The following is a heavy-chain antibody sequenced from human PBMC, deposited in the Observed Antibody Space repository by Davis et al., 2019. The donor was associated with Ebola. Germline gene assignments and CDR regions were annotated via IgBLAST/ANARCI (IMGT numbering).Heavy chain of an antibody. CDR3: ARGMISFGGGLKP. D-gene: IGHD3-16*01. CDR2: IKQDGGAK. V-gene: IGHV3-7*04. Sequence: PGGSLRLSCAASGFTFSNYWMSWVRQAPGKGLEWVANIKQDGGAKYFVDSVKGRFTISRDNAKNLLYLQMNSLRAEDTAVYYCARGMISFGGGLKPWGQGTLVTVSS. CDR1: GFTFSNYW. J-gene: IGHJ5*02.